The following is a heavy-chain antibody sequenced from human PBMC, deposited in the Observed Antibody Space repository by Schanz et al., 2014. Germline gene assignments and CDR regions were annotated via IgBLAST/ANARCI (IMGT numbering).Heavy chain of an antibody. CDR3: ARVSMEFERGKSYYYYMDV. CDR2: ISAYTNNT. CDR1: RYTFNTYG. J-gene: IGHJ6*03. Sequence: GPGVKEPGASVKVSCEASRYTFNTYGLNWVRQAPGQGLEWMGWISAYTNNTNYAQKLQGRVTMTADTSTSTAYMELNSLTSEDTAVYYCARVSMEFERGKSYYYYMDVWGRGTTVTVSS. D-gene: IGHD3-10*01. V-gene: IGHV1-18*01.